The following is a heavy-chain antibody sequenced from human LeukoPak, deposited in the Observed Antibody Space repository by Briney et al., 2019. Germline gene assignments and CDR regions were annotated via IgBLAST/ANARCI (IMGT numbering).Heavy chain of an antibody. V-gene: IGHV1-46*01. Sequence: ASVKVSCKASGYTFTSYYMNWVRQAPGQGLERMGRINPSDGSTSYAQKLQGRVTMTRDTSTSTVYMELSSLRSEDTAVYYCARDLTTMIVGTRKQGFQRRRFDYWGQGTLVTVSS. J-gene: IGHJ4*02. D-gene: IGHD3-22*01. CDR3: ARDLTTMIVGTRKQGFQRRRFDY. CDR1: GYTFTSYY. CDR2: INPSDGST.